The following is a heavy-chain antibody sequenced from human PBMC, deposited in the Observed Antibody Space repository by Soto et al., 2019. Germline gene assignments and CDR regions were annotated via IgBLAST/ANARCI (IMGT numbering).Heavy chain of an antibody. CDR2: INHSGST. CDR1: GGSFSGYY. Sequence: SETLSLTCAVYGGSFSGYYWSWIRQPPGKGLEWIGEINHSGSTNYNPSLKSRVTISVDTSKNQFSLKLSSVTAADTAVYYCAVVSGKAGGVRFLEWLPYYYFDYWGQGTLVTVSS. V-gene: IGHV4-34*01. D-gene: IGHD3-3*01. CDR3: AVVSGKAGGVRFLEWLPYYYFDY. J-gene: IGHJ4*02.